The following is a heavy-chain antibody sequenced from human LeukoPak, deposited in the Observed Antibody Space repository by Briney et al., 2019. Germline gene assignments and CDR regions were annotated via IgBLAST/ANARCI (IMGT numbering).Heavy chain of an antibody. Sequence: EASVKVSCKASGYTFTSYGISWVRQAPGQGPEWMGWISAYNGNTNYAQKLQGRVTMTTDTSTSTAYMELRSLRSDDTAVYYCARDGPQSQWLVYYYYYGMDVWGQGTTVTVSS. V-gene: IGHV1-18*01. J-gene: IGHJ6*02. D-gene: IGHD6-19*01. CDR3: ARDGPQSQWLVYYYYYGMDV. CDR2: ISAYNGNT. CDR1: GYTFTSYG.